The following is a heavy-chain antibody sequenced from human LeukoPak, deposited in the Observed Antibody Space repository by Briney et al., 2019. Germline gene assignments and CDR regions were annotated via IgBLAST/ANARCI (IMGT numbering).Heavy chain of an antibody. Sequence: PGGSLRLSCAASGFTFSTYAMSWVSQAPGKGLEWVSVVSGTGGRTYYADSVKGRFTISRDNSKNTLYLQMNSLRAEDTAVYYCARDLSQITRVDYFDYWGQGTLVTVSS. CDR2: VSGTGGRT. CDR1: GFTFSTYA. CDR3: ARDLSQITRVDYFDY. J-gene: IGHJ4*02. V-gene: IGHV3-23*01.